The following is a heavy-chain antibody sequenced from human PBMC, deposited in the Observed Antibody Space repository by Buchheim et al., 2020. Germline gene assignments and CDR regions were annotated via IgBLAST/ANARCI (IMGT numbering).Heavy chain of an antibody. J-gene: IGHJ4*02. CDR1: GFTFSSYA. D-gene: IGHD5-24*01. V-gene: IGHV3-23*01. CDR3: AFYNLPQTTLGARSFDY. Sequence: EVQLLESGGGLVQPGGSLRLSCAASGFTFSSYAMSWVRQAPGKGLEWVSTISGSGAGTYYAGSVKGRFTISRDNSKNTLDLQMNSLRAEDTAAYYCAFYNLPQTTLGARSFDYWGQGTL. CDR2: ISGSGAGT.